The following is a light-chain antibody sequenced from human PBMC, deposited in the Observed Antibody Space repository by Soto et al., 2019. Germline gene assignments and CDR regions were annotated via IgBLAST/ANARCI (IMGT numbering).Light chain of an antibody. V-gene: IGLV2-23*01. J-gene: IGLJ2*01. CDR1: SSDVGSYNL. Sequence: QSALTQPASVSGSPGQSITISCTGTSSDVGSYNLVSWYQHHPGKAPKLMIYEGSKRPSGVSNRFSGSKSGNTPSLTISGLQAEDEADYYCCSYAGSSTLVFGGGTKLTVL. CDR2: EGS. CDR3: CSYAGSSTLV.